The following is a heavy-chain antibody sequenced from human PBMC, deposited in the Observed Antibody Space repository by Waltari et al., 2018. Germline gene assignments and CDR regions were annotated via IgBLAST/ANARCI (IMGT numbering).Heavy chain of an antibody. CDR1: GGSITVAYS. CDR3: ARHRGVHTGYPGLDP. D-gene: IGHD3-10*01. CDR2: VSSGGNT. V-gene: IGHV4-39*01. J-gene: IGHJ5*02. Sequence: QLQLQESGPRPVKPSETLSLICPVSGGSITVAYSWAWIGQSPGPGLEWIGDVSSGGNTNYNPSLKSRVTISTDTSKNQFSLTLSSGTAADTAVYYCARHRGVHTGYPGLDPWGQGTLVTVSS.